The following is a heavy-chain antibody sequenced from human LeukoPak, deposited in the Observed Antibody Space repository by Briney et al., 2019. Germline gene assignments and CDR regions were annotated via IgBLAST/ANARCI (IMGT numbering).Heavy chain of an antibody. D-gene: IGHD3-10*01. CDR1: GFTFSSYS. V-gene: IGHV3-21*01. CDR2: ISSSSYI. Sequence: GGSLRLSCAASGFTFSSYSMDWVRQAPGKGLEWVSSISSSSYIYYADSVKGRFTISRDNAKNSLYLQMNSLRDEDTAVYYCLRDYYGFWGQGTLVTVSS. J-gene: IGHJ4*02. CDR3: LRDYYGF.